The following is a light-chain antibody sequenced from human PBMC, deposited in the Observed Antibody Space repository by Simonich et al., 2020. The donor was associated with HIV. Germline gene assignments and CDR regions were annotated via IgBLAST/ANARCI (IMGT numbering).Light chain of an antibody. Sequence: EIVMTQSPATLSVSPGERATLSCRASQSVSSNLAWYQQKPGQAPRLLIYGASTRATGIPARFSGSGSGTDFTLTISSLEPEDFAVYYCQQRGHWPRLTFGGGTKVEIK. CDR2: GAS. CDR1: QSVSSN. V-gene: IGKV3-15*01. CDR3: QQRGHWPRLT. J-gene: IGKJ4*01.